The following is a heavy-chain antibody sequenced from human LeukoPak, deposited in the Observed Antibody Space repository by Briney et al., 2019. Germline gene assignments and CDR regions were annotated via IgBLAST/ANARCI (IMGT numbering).Heavy chain of an antibody. CDR3: ARGLIVVVPAANNWSDP. CDR1: GFTFSSYW. CDR2: INSDGSST. J-gene: IGHJ5*02. Sequence: GGSLRLSCAASGFTFSSYWMHWVRQAPGKGLVLVSRINSDGSSTSYADSVKGRFTISRDNAKNTLYLQMNSLRAEDTAVYYCARGLIVVVPAANNWSDPWGQGTLVTVSS. V-gene: IGHV3-74*01. D-gene: IGHD2-2*01.